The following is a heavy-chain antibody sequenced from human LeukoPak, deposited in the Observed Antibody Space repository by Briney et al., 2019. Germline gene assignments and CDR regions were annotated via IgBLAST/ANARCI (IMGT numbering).Heavy chain of an antibody. V-gene: IGHV3-23*01. CDR3: ARETFGTGTTSSAFDI. CDR1: GFTFSSYA. J-gene: IGHJ3*02. CDR2: ISGSGGST. Sequence: PGGSLRLPCAASGFTFSSYAMSWVRQAPGKGLDWVSAISGSGGSTYYADSVKGRFTISRDNSKNTLYLQMNSLRAEDTAVYYCARETFGTGTTSSAFDIWGQGTMVTVSS. D-gene: IGHD1-7*01.